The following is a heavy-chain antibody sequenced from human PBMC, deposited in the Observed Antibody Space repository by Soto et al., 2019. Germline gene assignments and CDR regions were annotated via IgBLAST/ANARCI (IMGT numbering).Heavy chain of an antibody. V-gene: IGHV1-46*03. CDR1: GYTFTSYY. D-gene: IGHD2-15*01. CDR3: ATVYCSGGSCYSIDY. Sequence: QVQLVQSGAEVKKPGASVKVSCKASGYTFTSYYMHWVRQAPGQGLEWMGIINPSNSTTYAQKFQGRVTMPRDTSTSTVYMELSSLRSEDTAVYYCATVYCSGGSCYSIDYWGQGTLVTVSS. J-gene: IGHJ4*02. CDR2: INPSNST.